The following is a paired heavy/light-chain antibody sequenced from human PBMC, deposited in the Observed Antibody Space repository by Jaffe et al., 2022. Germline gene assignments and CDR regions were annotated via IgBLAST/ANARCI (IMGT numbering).Light chain of an antibody. V-gene: IGKV2-30*02. J-gene: IGKJ1*01. Sequence: DVVMTQSPLSLPVTLGQPASISCRSSQSLVHSDGNTYLNWFQQRPGQSPRRLIYKVSNRDSGVPDRFSGSGSGTDFTLKISRVEAEDVGVYYCMQGTHWPPRTFGQGTKVEIK. CDR1: QSLVHSDGNTY. CDR3: MQGTHWPPRT. CDR2: KVS.
Heavy chain of an antibody. Sequence: EVQLLESGGGLVQPGGSLRLSCAASGFTFSSYAMNWVRQAPGKGLEWVSGISGSGGSTYYADSVKGRFTISRDNSKNTLYLQMNSLRAEDTAIYYCAKDPIVAAAGPDAFDIWGQGTMVTVSS. J-gene: IGHJ3*02. CDR1: GFTFSSYA. CDR3: AKDPIVAAAGPDAFDI. D-gene: IGHD6-13*01. CDR2: ISGSGGST. V-gene: IGHV3-23*01.